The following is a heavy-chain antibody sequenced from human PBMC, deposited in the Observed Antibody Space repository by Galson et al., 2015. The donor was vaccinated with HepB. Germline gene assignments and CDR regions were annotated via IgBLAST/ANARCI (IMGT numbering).Heavy chain of an antibody. CDR2: ISWNSGSI. V-gene: IGHV3-9*01. J-gene: IGHJ5*02. D-gene: IGHD4-17*01. CDR1: GFTFDDYA. Sequence: SLRLSCAASGFTFDDYAMHWVRQAPGKGLEWVSGISWNSGSIGYADSVKGRFTISRDNAKNSLYLQMNSLRAEDTAVYYCARVTSYDYGDYGGVPWFDPWGQGTLVTVSS. CDR3: ARVTSYDYGDYGGVPWFDP.